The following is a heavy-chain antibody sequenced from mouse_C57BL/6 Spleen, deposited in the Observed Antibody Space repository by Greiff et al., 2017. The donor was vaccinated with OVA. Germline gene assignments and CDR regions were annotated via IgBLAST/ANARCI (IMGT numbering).Heavy chain of an antibody. D-gene: IGHD2-4*01. CDR2: INPNNGGT. CDR1: GYTFTDYY. J-gene: IGHJ4*01. Sequence: VQLQQSGPELVKPGASVKISCKASGYTFTDYYMNWVKQSHGKSLEWIGDINPNNGGTSYNQKFKGKATLTVDKSSSTAYMELRSLTSEDSAVYYCARVPYDYDVLYYAMDYWGQGTSVTVSS. CDR3: ARVPYDYDVLYYAMDY. V-gene: IGHV1-26*01.